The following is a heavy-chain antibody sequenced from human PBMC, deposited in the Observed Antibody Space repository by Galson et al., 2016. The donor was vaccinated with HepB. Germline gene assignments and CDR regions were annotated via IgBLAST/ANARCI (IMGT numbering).Heavy chain of an antibody. CDR1: GFTFRSNG. CDR3: ARWGYGKMTDY. D-gene: IGHD3-16*01. V-gene: IGHV3-33*01. Sequence: SLRLSCAASGFTFRSNGMHWVRQAPGKGLEWVAVIWYDGSEKYYADPVRGRFTISRDNSKNTVSLEMNRLRVEDTAVYYCARWGYGKMTDYWGRGTLVTVSS. J-gene: IGHJ4*02. CDR2: IWYDGSEK.